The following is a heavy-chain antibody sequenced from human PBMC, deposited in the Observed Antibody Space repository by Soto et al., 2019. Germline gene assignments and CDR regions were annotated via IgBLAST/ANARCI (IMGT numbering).Heavy chain of an antibody. CDR2: INHSGST. V-gene: IGHV4-34*01. Sequence: SETLSLTCAVYGGSFSGYYWSWIRQPPGKGLEWIGEINHSGSTDYNPSLKSRVTISVDTSKNQFSLKLSSVTAADTAVYYCSRGPYMDIVATVYFGYWGQGTLVTVSS. CDR1: GGSFSGYY. D-gene: IGHD5-12*01. CDR3: SRGPYMDIVATVYFGY. J-gene: IGHJ4*02.